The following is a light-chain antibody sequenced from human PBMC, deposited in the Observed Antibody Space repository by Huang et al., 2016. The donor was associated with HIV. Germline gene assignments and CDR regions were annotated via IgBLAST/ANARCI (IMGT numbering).Light chain of an antibody. CDR3: QQYGTSPYT. CDR2: GAS. V-gene: IGKV3-20*01. CDR1: PSLSSNY. Sequence: EIVLTQSPGTLSLSTGESVTLSCRASPSLSSNYLAWYQQKPGQAPTLLIYGASTRATGIPDRISGSGSGTDFTLTISGLEPEDFAMYYCQQYGTSPYTFGQGTKLEIK. J-gene: IGKJ2*01.